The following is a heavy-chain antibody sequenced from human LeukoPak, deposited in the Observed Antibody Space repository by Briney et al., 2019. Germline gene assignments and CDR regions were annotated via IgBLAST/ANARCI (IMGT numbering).Heavy chain of an antibody. V-gene: IGHV4-34*01. J-gene: IGHJ4*02. Sequence: PSEPLSLTCTVYGGSFSGYYWSWIRKPPGKGLEWIGEINHSGSTNYNPSLKSRVTISVDTSKNQFSLKLSSVTAADTAVYYCARGLSPRINMVRGVRPPFRGVFDYWGQGTLVTVSS. CDR3: ARGLSPRINMVRGVRPPFRGVFDY. D-gene: IGHD3-10*01. CDR1: GGSFSGYY. CDR2: INHSGST.